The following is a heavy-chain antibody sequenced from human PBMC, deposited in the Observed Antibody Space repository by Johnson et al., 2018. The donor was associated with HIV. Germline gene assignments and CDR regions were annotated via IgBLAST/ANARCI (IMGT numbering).Heavy chain of an antibody. CDR2: ISFDGSNK. J-gene: IGHJ3*02. Sequence: QVQLVESGGGVVQPGGSLRLSCAASEFTFSSYGMHWVRQAPGKGLEWVAVISFDGSNKYYADSVKGRFTISRDNSRNTLYLQMNSLRTDDSAVYYCARVSRLGDIAVLSDAFDIWGQGTLVTVSS. V-gene: IGHV3-30*19. D-gene: IGHD6-19*01. CDR3: ARVSRLGDIAVLSDAFDI. CDR1: EFTFSSYG.